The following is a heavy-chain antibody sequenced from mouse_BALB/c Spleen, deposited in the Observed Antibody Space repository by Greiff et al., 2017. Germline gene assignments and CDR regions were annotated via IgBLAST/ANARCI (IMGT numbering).Heavy chain of an antibody. CDR1: GYSFTSYW. CDR3: ARRGHGNYDAMDY. J-gene: IGHJ4*01. Sequence: QVQLQQPGAELVRPGASVKLSCKASGYSFTSYWMNWVNQRPGQGLEWIGMIHPSDSETRLNQKFKDKATLTVDNSSSTAYMELRSLTSEDSAVYYCARRGHGNYDAMDYWGQGTSVTVSS. CDR2: IHPSDSET. D-gene: IGHD2-1*01. V-gene: IGHV1-61*01.